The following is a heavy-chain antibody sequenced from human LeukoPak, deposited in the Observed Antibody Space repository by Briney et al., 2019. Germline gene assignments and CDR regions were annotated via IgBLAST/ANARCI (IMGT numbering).Heavy chain of an antibody. V-gene: IGHV3-11*03. CDR1: GFTFSTFY. D-gene: IGHD3-3*01. Sequence: GGSLRLSCAASGFTFSTFYMSWVRQAPGKGLEWLSYISASGDYTLYAASVEGRSTISRDNANESVYLEMNNLRADDTAVYYCRSVPFGYGMDVWGQGTTVIVSS. J-gene: IGHJ6*02. CDR2: ISASGDYT. CDR3: RSVPFGYGMDV.